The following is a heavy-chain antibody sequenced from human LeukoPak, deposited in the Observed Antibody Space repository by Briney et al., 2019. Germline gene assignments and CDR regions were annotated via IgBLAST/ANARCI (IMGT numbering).Heavy chain of an antibody. J-gene: IGHJ5*02. D-gene: IGHD6-19*01. V-gene: IGHV4-34*01. CDR2: INHSGST. Sequence: SETLSLTCAVYGGSFSGYYWSWIRQPPGKGLEWIGEINHSGSTNYNPFLKSRVTISVDTSKNQFSLKLSSVTAADTAVYYCARREYSSVEPWGQGTLVTVSS. CDR1: GGSFSGYY. CDR3: ARREYSSVEP.